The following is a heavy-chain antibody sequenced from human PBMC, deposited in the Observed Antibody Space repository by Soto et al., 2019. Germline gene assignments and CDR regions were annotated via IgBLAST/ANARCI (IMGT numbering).Heavy chain of an antibody. V-gene: IGHV4-39*07. D-gene: IGHD7-27*01. CDR1: GGSISSSSYY. CDR3: SRDDLTGDAFDL. Sequence: SETLSLTCTVSGGSISSSSYYWGWIRQPPGKGLEWIGSIYYSGSTYYNPSIKSRVTISVDTSKNQFSLKLSSVTAADTAVYYCSRDDLTGDAFDLRGQGTMATV. J-gene: IGHJ3*01. CDR2: IYYSGST.